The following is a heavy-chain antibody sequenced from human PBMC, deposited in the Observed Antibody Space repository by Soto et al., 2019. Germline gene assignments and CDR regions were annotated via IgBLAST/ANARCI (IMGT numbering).Heavy chain of an antibody. D-gene: IGHD6-13*01. CDR1: GYTFSNYG. CDR3: AREHSSGWFGPFDY. V-gene: IGHV1-18*01. J-gene: IGHJ4*02. CDR2: ISGYNGKT. Sequence: QIQLVQSGAEVKKPGASVTISCKASGYTFSNYGLSRVRQAPGQGLEWMGWISGYNGKTKYAQNFQGRVIMTTDPSTATAYMELRSLRSDDTAFYYCAREHSSGWFGPFDYWGQATLVTVSS.